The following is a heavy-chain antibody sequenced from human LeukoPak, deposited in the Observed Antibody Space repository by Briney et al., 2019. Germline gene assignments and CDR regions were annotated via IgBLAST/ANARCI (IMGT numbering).Heavy chain of an antibody. D-gene: IGHD3-16*01. CDR3: ATDDYVWGSLAFDI. CDR1: GFTFSSYA. CDR2: ISYDGSNK. V-gene: IGHV3-30*04. J-gene: IGHJ3*02. Sequence: PGRSLRLSCAASGFTFSSYAMHWVRQAPGKGLEWVAVISYDGSNKYYADSVKGRFTISRDNSKNTLYLQMNSLRDEDTAVYYCATDDYVWGSLAFDIWGQGTMVTVSS.